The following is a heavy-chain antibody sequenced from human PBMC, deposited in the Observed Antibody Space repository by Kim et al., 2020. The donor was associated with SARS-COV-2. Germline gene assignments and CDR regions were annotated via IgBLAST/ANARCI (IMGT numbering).Heavy chain of an antibody. CDR2: TYYSGTT. CDR3: ARQELAGGGFDN. D-gene: IGHD2-15*01. V-gene: IGHV4-39*01. J-gene: IGHJ4*02. CDR1: GGSFPTTVFY. Sequence: SETLSLTCTISGGSFPTTVFYWAWIRQPPGKGLEWIGSTYYSGTTYSNPSLKSRVSISVDTSKNQFLLNLSSVTAADTAIYYCARQELAGGGFDNWGQGTLVSVSS.